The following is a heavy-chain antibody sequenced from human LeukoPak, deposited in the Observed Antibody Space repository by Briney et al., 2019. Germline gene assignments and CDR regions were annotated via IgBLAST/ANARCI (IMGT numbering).Heavy chain of an antibody. V-gene: IGHV3-23*01. Sequence: PGGSLRLSCAASGFTFSSYAMSWVRQAPGKGLEWVSGISASGHTTQYADSVKGRSTISRDNFKNTLYVQMNSLRAEDTAVYYCARANPPAISFFDYWGQGTLVTVSS. CDR3: ARANPPAISFFDY. CDR1: GFTFSSYA. CDR2: ISASGHTT. J-gene: IGHJ4*02. D-gene: IGHD3-9*01.